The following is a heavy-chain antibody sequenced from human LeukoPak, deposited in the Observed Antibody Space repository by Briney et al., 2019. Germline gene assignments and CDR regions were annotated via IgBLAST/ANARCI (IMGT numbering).Heavy chain of an antibody. Sequence: PSETLSLTCTVSGGSIFSYYWSWLRQPPGKGLEWMGYIYYSGSTNYNPSLKSRVTISVDTSKNQFSLRVSSVTAADTAVYYCARHLNNCGDDCYIFDYWGQGTLVTVSS. V-gene: IGHV4-59*08. CDR1: GGSIFSYY. D-gene: IGHD2-21*01. CDR2: IYYSGST. J-gene: IGHJ4*02. CDR3: ARHLNNCGDDCYIFDY.